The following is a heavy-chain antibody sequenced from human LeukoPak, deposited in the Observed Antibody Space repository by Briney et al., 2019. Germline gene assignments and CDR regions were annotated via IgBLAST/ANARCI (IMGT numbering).Heavy chain of an antibody. V-gene: IGHV1-69*06. CDR3: ASHRDGYKWGSGY. J-gene: IGHJ1*01. D-gene: IGHD5-24*01. Sequence: SVKVSCKASGGTFSSYAISWVRQAPGQGLEWMGGIIPIFGTANYAQKFQGRVTITADKSTSTAYMELSSLRSEDTAVYYCASHRDGYKWGSGYWAQGPLVTVSS. CDR2: IIPIFGTA. CDR1: GGTFSSYA.